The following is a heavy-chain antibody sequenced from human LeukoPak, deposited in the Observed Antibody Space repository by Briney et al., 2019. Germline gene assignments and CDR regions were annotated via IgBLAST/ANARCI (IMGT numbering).Heavy chain of an antibody. CDR1: GFTFSDYA. CDR3: AKEVAAIGTPLLEY. Sequence: GGSLRLSCAVSGFTFSDYAMSRVGQAPGKRPEGVAGIRSTGAGTFYADSVKGRFTIPRDNSKNILYFQMNSLRAEDTAVYYCAKEVAAIGTPLLEYWGQGTQGTGS. V-gene: IGHV3-23*01. J-gene: IGHJ4*02. D-gene: IGHD6-13*01. CDR2: IRSTGAGT.